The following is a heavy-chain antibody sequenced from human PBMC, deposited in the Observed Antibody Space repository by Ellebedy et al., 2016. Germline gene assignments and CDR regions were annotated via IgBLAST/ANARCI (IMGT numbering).Heavy chain of an antibody. J-gene: IGHJ4*01. V-gene: IGHV4-39*02. CDR1: GGSMTGIHYY. Sequence: SETLSLTCTVSGGSMTGIHYYWGWNRHPPGKGLEGRGSVYYSGSTVYNPYLQSHITMSVDTSKNHFSVHPRSVTAADTAVYYCARNATGWYFDYWGQGALVTVSS. CDR2: VYYSGST. D-gene: IGHD6-19*01. CDR3: ARNATGWYFDY.